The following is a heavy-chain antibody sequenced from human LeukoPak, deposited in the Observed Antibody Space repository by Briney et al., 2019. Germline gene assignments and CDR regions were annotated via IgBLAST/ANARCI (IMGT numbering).Heavy chain of an antibody. J-gene: IGHJ3*02. CDR2: IYYSGST. CDR3: AGAIQRYCSSTSCYYDAFDI. V-gene: IGHV4-39*07. Sequence: SETLSLTCTVSGGSISSSSYYWGWIRQPPGKGLEWIGSIYYSGSTYYNPSLKSRVTISVDTSKNQFSLKLSSVTAVDTAVYYCAGAIQRYCSSTSCYYDAFDIWGQGTMVTVSS. D-gene: IGHD2-2*01. CDR1: GGSISSSSYY.